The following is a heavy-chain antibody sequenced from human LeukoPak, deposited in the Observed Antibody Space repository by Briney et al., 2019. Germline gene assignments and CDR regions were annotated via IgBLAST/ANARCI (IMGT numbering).Heavy chain of an antibody. CDR2: MNPNSGNT. D-gene: IGHD6-13*01. CDR3: ASSSSWYLAGLDAFDI. J-gene: IGHJ3*02. CDR1: GYTFTSYD. Sequence: AASVKVSCKASGYTFTSYDINWVRQATGQGLEWMGWMNPNSGNTGYAQKFQGRVTMTRNTSISTAYMELSSLRSEDTAVYYWASSSSWYLAGLDAFDIWGQGTMVTVSS. V-gene: IGHV1-8*01.